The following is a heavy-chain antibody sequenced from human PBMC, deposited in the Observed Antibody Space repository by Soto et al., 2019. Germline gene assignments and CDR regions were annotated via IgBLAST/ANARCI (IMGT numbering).Heavy chain of an antibody. CDR3: AKVGYISSSFGMDV. CDR1: GLIYSSYA. J-gene: IGHJ6*02. CDR2: ISGSGGST. D-gene: IGHD6-13*01. V-gene: IGHV3-23*01. Sequence: GGSVRLSCAASGLIYSSYARICVRQAPGKGLEWVSAISGSGGSTYYADSVKGRFTISRDNSKNTLHLQMKSLRAEDTAVYYCAKVGYISSSFGMDVWGQGTTVTVSS.